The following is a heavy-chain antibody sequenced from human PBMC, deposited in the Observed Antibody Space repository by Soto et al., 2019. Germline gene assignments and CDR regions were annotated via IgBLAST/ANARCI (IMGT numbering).Heavy chain of an antibody. D-gene: IGHD6-6*01. CDR1: GFTFSSYA. CDR3: AGDGKYRAARVESYDGMDV. J-gene: IGHJ6*02. Sequence: GGSLRLSCAASGFTFSSYAMHWVRQAPGKGLEWVAVISYDGSNKYYADSVKGRFTISRDNSKNTLYLQMNSLRAEDTAVYYYAGDGKYRAARVESYDGMDVWGQGTTVTVSS. CDR2: ISYDGSNK. V-gene: IGHV3-30-3*01.